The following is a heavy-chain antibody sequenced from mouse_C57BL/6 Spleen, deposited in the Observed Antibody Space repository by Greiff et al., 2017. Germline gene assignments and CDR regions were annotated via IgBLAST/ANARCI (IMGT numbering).Heavy chain of an antibody. CDR2: IDPSDSYT. D-gene: IGHD1-1*01. CDR1: GYTFTSYW. CDR3: ARYYGSSSDY. V-gene: IGHV1-50*01. Sequence: QVQLQQSGAELVKPGASVKLSCKASGYTFTSYWMQWVKQRPGQGLEWIGEIDPSDSYTNYNQKFKGKATLTVDTSSSTAYMQLSSLTSEDSAVYYCARYYGSSSDYWGQGTTLTVSS. J-gene: IGHJ2*01.